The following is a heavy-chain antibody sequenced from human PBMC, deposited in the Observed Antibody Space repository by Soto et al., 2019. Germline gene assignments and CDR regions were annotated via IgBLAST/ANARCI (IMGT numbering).Heavy chain of an antibody. CDR3: ARDWKGAEGFDP. D-gene: IGHD1-1*01. CDR2: IGADNGDT. Sequence: QVQLVQSGAEVKKPGASVKVSCKASGYTFSTYGFSWVRQAPGQGLEWMGWIGADNGDTNYAQNFQGRGTMTTDTSTTTSYVEVRSLASDDAAVYFCARDWKGAEGFDPWGQGTLVTVSS. V-gene: IGHV1-18*01. CDR1: GYTFSTYG. J-gene: IGHJ5*02.